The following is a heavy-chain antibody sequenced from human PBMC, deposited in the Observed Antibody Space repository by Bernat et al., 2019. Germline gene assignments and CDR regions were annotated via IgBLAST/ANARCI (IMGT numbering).Heavy chain of an antibody. CDR2: INPNSGGT. J-gene: IGHJ6*02. CDR1: GYTFTGYY. CDR3: ARDSLEAYYYYGMDV. Sequence: QVQLVQSGADVKKSGASVKFSCKASGYTFTGYYMHWVRQAPGQGLEWMGWINPNSGGTNYAQKFQGWVTMTRDTSISTAYMELSRLRSDDTAVYYCARDSLEAYYYYGMDVWGQGTTVTVAS. V-gene: IGHV1-2*04. D-gene: IGHD6-6*01.